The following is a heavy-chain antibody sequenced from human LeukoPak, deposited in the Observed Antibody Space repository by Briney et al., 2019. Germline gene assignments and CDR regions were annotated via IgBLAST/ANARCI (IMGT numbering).Heavy chain of an antibody. CDR1: GGSLSSNSYY. CDR2: TYYTGTT. CDR3: ARDSGRYYDYNWFHP. Sequence: SETLSLTCTVSGGSLSSNSYYWGRIRQPPGKGLEWIGSTYYTGTTDYNPSLKSRVTISIDTSKNQFSLKLSSVTAADTAMYYCARDSGRYYDYNWFHPWGQGTLVTVSS. V-gene: IGHV4-39*07. J-gene: IGHJ5*02. D-gene: IGHD3-10*01.